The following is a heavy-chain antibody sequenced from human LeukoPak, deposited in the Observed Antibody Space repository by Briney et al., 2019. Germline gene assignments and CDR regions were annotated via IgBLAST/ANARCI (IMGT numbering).Heavy chain of an antibody. CDR2: ISGSGGRT. V-gene: IGHV3-23*01. D-gene: IGHD2-15*01. CDR1: GFTFSSFG. Sequence: GGSLRLSCGASGFTFSSFGMHWVRQAPGKGLEWVSGISGSGGRTDYADSVKGRFTISRDNAKNSLYLQMNSLRAEDTASYYCATGYCSGGSCYFDYWGQGTLVTVSS. CDR3: ATGYCSGGSCYFDY. J-gene: IGHJ4*02.